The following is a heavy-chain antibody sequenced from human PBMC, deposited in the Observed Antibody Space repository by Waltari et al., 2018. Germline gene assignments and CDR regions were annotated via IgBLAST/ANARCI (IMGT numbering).Heavy chain of an antibody. CDR1: GGSISSHSYY. J-gene: IGHJ3*02. D-gene: IGHD3-3*01. CDR2: IYYSGST. CDR3: ARRRFLEWLLSRVEAFDI. V-gene: IGHV4-39*01. Sequence: QLQLQESGPGLVKPSETLSLTCTVHGGSISSHSYYWGWLRTPPVQGLEWIGSIYYSGSTYYNPSLKSRVTISVETSKNQSSLKLSSVTAADTAVYYCARRRFLEWLLSRVEAFDIWCQGTMVTVSS.